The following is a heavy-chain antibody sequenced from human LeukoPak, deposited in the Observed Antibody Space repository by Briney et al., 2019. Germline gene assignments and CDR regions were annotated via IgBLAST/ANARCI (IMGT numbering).Heavy chain of an antibody. CDR3: ARDQGSSSWGGRPTYYMDV. D-gene: IGHD6-6*01. V-gene: IGHV4-4*07. Sequence: SETLSLTCTVSGGSISSYYWSWIRQPAGKGLEWIGRIYSSGSTNYNPSLKSRVTMSVDTSKNQFSLKLSSVTAADTAVYYCARDQGSSSWGGRPTYYMDVWGKGTTVTVSS. CDR1: GGSISSYY. J-gene: IGHJ6*03. CDR2: IYSSGST.